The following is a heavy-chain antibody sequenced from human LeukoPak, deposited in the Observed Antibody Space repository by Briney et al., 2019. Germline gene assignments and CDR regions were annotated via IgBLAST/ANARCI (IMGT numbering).Heavy chain of an antibody. CDR3: SYSSGWYGDDAFDI. CDR2: IYHSGST. CDR1: GGSISSGGYS. J-gene: IGHJ3*02. D-gene: IGHD6-19*01. Sequence: SQTLSLTCAVSGGSISSGGYSWSWIRQPPGKGLEWIGYIYHSGSTNYNPSLKSRVTISVDTSKNQFSLKLSSVTAADTAVYYCSYSSGWYGDDAFDIWGQGTMVTVSS. V-gene: IGHV4-30-2*01.